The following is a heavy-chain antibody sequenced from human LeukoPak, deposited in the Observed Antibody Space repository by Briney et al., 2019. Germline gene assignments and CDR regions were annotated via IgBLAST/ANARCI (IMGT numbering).Heavy chain of an antibody. CDR1: GGSISSSSSY. J-gene: IGHJ5*02. CDR2: IYYSGST. D-gene: IGHD4-11*01. Sequence: SETLSLTCTVSGGSISSSSSYWGWIRQPPGKGLEWIGSIYYSGSTYYNPSLKSRVTISVDTFKNQFSLKLSSVTAADTSVYYCARHDYSTNWFDPWGQGTLVTVSS. CDR3: ARHDYSTNWFDP. V-gene: IGHV4-39*01.